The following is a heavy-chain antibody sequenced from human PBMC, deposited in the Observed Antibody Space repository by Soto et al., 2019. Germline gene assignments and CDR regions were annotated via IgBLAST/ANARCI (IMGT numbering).Heavy chain of an antibody. Sequence: EVQLVESGGGLVQPGGSLRLSCAASGFTFSSSWMSWVRQAPGEGLEWVAHINQDGTDIYYVESVKGRFTISRDNAKSSVYRQMNSLRAEDRAVYYCSAGTTWWGQGALVTVSS. CDR3: SAGTTW. CDR1: GFTFSSSW. D-gene: IGHD1-7*01. V-gene: IGHV3-7*01. J-gene: IGHJ4*02. CDR2: INQDGTDI.